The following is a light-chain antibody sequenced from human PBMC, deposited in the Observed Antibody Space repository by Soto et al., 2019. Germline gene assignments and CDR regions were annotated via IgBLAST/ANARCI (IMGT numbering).Light chain of an antibody. J-gene: IGLJ2*01. Sequence: QSVLTQPASVSGSHGQSITISCTGTGSDVGGYNYVSWYQQHPGKAPKLMIYDVSNRPSGVSNRFSGSKSGNTASLTISGLQAEDEADHYCSSYTSSGTLVVFGGGTKLTVL. CDR1: GSDVGGYNY. CDR2: DVS. CDR3: SSYTSSGTLVV. V-gene: IGLV2-14*01.